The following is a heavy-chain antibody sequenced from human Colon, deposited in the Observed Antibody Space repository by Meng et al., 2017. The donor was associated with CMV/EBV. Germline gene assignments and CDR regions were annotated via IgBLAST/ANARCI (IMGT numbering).Heavy chain of an antibody. V-gene: IGHV4-31*03. J-gene: IGHJ4*02. D-gene: IGHD1-1*01. CDR2: IYYSGTA. Sequence: LSCNVSNGSISSTTYYWTWMRQHPGKGLEWVGYIYYSGTAYHNPSLKSRLTISLDTSKNLCSMKLNSVTATDTAVYYCARHRDHHYPNFSFDLWGPGILVTVSS. CDR1: NGSISSTTYY. CDR3: ARHRDHHYPNFSFDL.